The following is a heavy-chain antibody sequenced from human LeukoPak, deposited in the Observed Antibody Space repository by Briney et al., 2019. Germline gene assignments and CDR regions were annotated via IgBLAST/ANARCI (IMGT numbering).Heavy chain of an antibody. J-gene: IGHJ4*02. Sequence: GGSLRLSCAASGSTFSSHTMNWVRQAPGKGLEWISYISRSSDVIYYADSVKGRFTISRDNAKNSLYLQMNSLRAEDTAVYYCARDGYRRPSISDYWGQGTLVTVSS. CDR3: ARDGYRRPSISDY. CDR2: ISRSSDVI. CDR1: GSTFSSHT. V-gene: IGHV3-48*04. D-gene: IGHD5-12*01.